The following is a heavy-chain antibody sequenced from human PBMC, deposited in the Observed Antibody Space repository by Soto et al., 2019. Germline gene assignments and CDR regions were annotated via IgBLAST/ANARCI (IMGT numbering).Heavy chain of an antibody. Sequence: PGGSLRLSCAASGFTFINSAIIFVRHSPFKWLEWVSAISGSGHNTYHADSVKGRFTNSRDNSKNTLYLQMNSLRAEDTAVYYCAKRWANRFLEPRDYFDYWGQGTLVTVSS. CDR2: ISGSGHNT. D-gene: IGHD3-3*01. CDR3: AKRWANRFLEPRDYFDY. CDR1: GFTFINSA. V-gene: IGHV3-23*01. J-gene: IGHJ4*02.